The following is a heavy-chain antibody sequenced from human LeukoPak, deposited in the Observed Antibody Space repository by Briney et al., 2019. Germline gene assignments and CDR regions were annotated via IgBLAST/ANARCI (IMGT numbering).Heavy chain of an antibody. CDR2: INPNSGGT. Sequence: GASVKVSCKASGYTFTGYYMHWVRQAPGQGLEWMGWINPNSGGTNYAQKFQGRVTMTRDTSISTAYMELSRRRSDDTAVYYCARSPWDIVVVPAANFDYWGQGTLVTVSS. CDR3: ARSPWDIVVVPAANFDY. J-gene: IGHJ4*02. CDR1: GYTFTGYY. D-gene: IGHD2-2*01. V-gene: IGHV1-2*02.